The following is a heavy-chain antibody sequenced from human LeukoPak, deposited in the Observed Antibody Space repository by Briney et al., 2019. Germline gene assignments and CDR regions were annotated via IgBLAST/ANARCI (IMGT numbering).Heavy chain of an antibody. J-gene: IGHJ4*02. CDR1: GFTFSSNS. D-gene: IGHD4-23*01. V-gene: IGHV3-48*02. CDR3: ARGRGGYGGNFDY. Sequence: GGSLRLSCAASGFTFSSNSMNWVRQAPGKGLEWVSYITSSSSTIYYADSVKGRFTLYRDNAKNSMYLQMNSLRDEDTAVYYCARGRGGYGGNFDYWGQGTLVTVSS. CDR2: ITSSSSTI.